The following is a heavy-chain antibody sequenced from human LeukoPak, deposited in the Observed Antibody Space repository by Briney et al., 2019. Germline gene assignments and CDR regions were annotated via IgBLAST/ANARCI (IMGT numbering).Heavy chain of an antibody. CDR3: ARSDGSGSFDYYGMDV. CDR1: GFTFDDYN. D-gene: IGHD3-10*01. J-gene: IGHJ6*02. Sequence: GGSLRLSCAASGFTFDDYNMHWVRQAPGKGLDWVSGISYNSGNIGYADSVKGRFTISRDNAKNSLYLQMNSLRAEDTAVYYCARSDGSGSFDYYGMDVWGQGTTVTVSS. CDR2: ISYNSGNI. V-gene: IGHV3-9*01.